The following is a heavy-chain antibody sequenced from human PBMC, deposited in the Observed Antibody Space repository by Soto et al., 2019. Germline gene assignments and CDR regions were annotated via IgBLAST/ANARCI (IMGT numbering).Heavy chain of an antibody. Sequence: EVQLVESGGGLVQPGGSLRLSCTTSGFSFSGYWMHWVRHAPGKGLAWISRVNSDDSSTTYADSVRGRFTISGDNAKNTLYLQMNSLRTEDTAVYYCARGTTYSVRTAAFDFWGQGTMVTVSS. V-gene: IGHV3-74*01. CDR3: ARGTTYSVRTAAFDF. CDR1: GFSFSGYW. CDR2: VNSDDSST. D-gene: IGHD1-26*01. J-gene: IGHJ3*01.